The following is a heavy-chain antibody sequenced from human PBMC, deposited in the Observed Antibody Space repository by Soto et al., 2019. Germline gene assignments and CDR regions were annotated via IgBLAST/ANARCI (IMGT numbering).Heavy chain of an antibody. D-gene: IGHD1-1*01. CDR1: GFTFSSYS. CDR3: AKDKPGTTSFDY. J-gene: IGHJ4*02. Sequence: GGSLRLSCAASGFTFSSYSMNWVRQAPGKGLEWVSSISSSSSYIYYADSVKGRFTISRDTSKNTLYLHLNTLRADDTAVYYCAKDKPGTTSFDYWGQGTLVTVSS. V-gene: IGHV3-21*04. CDR2: ISSSSSYI.